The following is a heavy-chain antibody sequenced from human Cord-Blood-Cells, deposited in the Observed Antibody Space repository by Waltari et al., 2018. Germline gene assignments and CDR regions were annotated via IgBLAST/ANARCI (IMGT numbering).Heavy chain of an antibody. CDR3: ARGKSGSYYSAEYFQH. D-gene: IGHD3-10*01. J-gene: IGHJ1*01. V-gene: IGHV3-53*01. CDR1: GFTVSSNY. Sequence: EVQLVESGGGLIQPGGSLRLSCAASGFTVSSNYMSWARPAPGKGLEWVSVIYSGGSTYYADSVKGRFTISRDNSKNTLYLQMNSLRAEDTAVYYCARGKSGSYYSAEYFQHWGQGTLVTVSS. CDR2: IYSGGST.